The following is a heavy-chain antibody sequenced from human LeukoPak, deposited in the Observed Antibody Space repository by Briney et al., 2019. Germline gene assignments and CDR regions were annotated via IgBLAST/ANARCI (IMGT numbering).Heavy chain of an antibody. V-gene: IGHV4-59*08. Sequence: SETLSLTCTVSGGSISSYYWSWIRQPPGKGLEWIGYIYYSGSTNYNPSLKSRVTISVDTSKNQFSLKLSSVTAADTAVYYCARITFVVEGYGMDVWGQGTTVTVSS. CDR3: ARITFVVEGYGMDV. CDR2: IYYSGST. J-gene: IGHJ6*02. D-gene: IGHD2-21*01. CDR1: GGSISSYY.